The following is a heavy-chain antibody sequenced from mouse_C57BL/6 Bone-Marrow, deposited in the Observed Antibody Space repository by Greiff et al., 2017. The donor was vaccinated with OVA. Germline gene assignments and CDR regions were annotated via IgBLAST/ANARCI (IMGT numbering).Heavy chain of an antibody. D-gene: IGHD1-1*01. CDR3: ARGNYNGSSWFAY. CDR2: IPPSIGTI. CDR1: DSEVFPIAY. J-gene: IGHJ3*01. Sequence: VKLQESGSELRSPGSSVKLSCKAFDSEVFPIAYMSWVRQKPGHGFEWIGGIPPSIGTIYNGEKFEDKATSVADTLCNTAYVELSSLTSENSAIYYGARGNYNGSSWFAYWGQGTLVTVSA. V-gene: IGHV15-2*01.